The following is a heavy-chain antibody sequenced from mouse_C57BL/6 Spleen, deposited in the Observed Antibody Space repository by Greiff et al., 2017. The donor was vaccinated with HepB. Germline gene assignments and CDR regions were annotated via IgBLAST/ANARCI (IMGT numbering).Heavy chain of an antibody. CDR3: ARSRQLRLPDAY. V-gene: IGHV1-50*01. CDR1: GYTFTSYW. CDR2: IDPSDSYT. Sequence: QVQLQQPGAELVKPGASVKLSCKASGYTFTSYWMQWVKQRPGQGLEWIGEIDPSDSYTNYNQKFKGKATLTVDTSSSTAYMQLSSLTSEDSAVYYCARSRQLRLPDAYWGQGTLVTVSA. D-gene: IGHD3-2*02. J-gene: IGHJ3*01.